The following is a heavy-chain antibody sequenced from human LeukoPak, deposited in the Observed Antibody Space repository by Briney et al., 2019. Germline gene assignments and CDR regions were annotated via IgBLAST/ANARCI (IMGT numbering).Heavy chain of an antibody. D-gene: IGHD3-10*01. CDR2: IYSSGSA. J-gene: IGHJ6*03. V-gene: IGHV4-61*02. CDR1: GGSISSGNYY. CDR3: AREGGSGGHYYYYMDV. Sequence: SQTLSLTCTVSGGSISSGNYYWSWIRQPAGKGLEWIGRIYSSGSARYTPSLKSRVTISVDTSKNQLSLNLRSVTASDTAVYYCAREGGSGGHYYYYMDVWGTGTTVTVSS.